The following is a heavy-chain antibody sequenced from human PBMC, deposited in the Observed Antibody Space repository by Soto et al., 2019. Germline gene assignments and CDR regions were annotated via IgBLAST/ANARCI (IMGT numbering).Heavy chain of an antibody. V-gene: IGHV3-9*01. CDR1: GFTFDDYA. Sequence: GGSLRLSCAASGFTFDDYAMHWVRQAPGKGLEWVSGISWNSGSIGYADSVKGRFTISRDNAKNSLYLQMNSLRAEDTALYYCAKAPISGYDVFDYWGQGTLVTVSS. J-gene: IGHJ4*02. CDR2: ISWNSGSI. D-gene: IGHD5-12*01. CDR3: AKAPISGYDVFDY.